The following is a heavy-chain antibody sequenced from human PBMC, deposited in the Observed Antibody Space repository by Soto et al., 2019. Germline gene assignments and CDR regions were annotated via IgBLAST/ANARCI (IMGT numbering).Heavy chain of an antibody. D-gene: IGHD3-16*02. CDR2: ISGSGST. V-gene: IGHV3-23*01. CDR3: AKEKDYDYVWGSYRYTSDY. Sequence: PXESLLLSFAASGFTFSSYAMSWVRQAPGKGLEWVSAISGSGSTFYADSVKGRFTISRDNSKNTLYLQMNSLRAEDTAVYYCAKEKDYDYVWGSYRYTSDYWGQGTLVTVSS. J-gene: IGHJ4*02. CDR1: GFTFSSYA.